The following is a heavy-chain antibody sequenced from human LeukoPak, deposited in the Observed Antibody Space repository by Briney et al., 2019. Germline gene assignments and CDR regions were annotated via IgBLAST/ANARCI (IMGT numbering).Heavy chain of an antibody. D-gene: IGHD3-10*01. J-gene: IGHJ4*02. CDR1: GFTVSRNY. Sequence: GGSLRLSCAASGFTVSRNYMTWVRQAPGKGLEWVSAISGSGGSTYYADSVKGRFTISRDNSKNTLYLQMNSLRAEDTAVYYCANYGSAYYFDYWGQGTLVTVSS. V-gene: IGHV3-53*05. CDR3: ANYGSAYYFDY. CDR2: ISGSGGST.